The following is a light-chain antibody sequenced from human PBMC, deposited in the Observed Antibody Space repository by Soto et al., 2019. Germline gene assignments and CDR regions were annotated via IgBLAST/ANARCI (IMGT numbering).Light chain of an antibody. V-gene: IGKV1-6*01. Sequence: AIQMTQSPSSLSASVGDRVTITCRASQDIRNDLGWYQQKPGKTPKLLIFAASSLQSGVPSRFSGSGSGTDFTLPISSLQPEDFATYYCLQDFNYPWTFGQGTKVEIE. CDR3: LQDFNYPWT. J-gene: IGKJ1*01. CDR1: QDIRND. CDR2: AAS.